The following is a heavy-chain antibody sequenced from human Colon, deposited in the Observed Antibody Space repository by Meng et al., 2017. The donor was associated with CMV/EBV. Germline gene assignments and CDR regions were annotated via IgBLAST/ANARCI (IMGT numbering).Heavy chain of an antibody. Sequence: SETLSLTCTVSGCSISSSTYYWGWIRQPPGKGLEWIANIYYSGSTYYNPSLKSRVTISVDTSKNQFSLKLSSVTAADTAVYYCARVMSTAGGAVDWGQGTLVTVSS. CDR1: GCSISSSTYY. CDR2: IYYSGST. D-gene: IGHD5/OR15-5a*01. CDR3: ARVMSTAGGAVD. V-gene: IGHV4-39*07. J-gene: IGHJ4*02.